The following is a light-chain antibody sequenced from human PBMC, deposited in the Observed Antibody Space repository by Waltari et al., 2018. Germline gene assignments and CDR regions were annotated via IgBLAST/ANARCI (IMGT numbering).Light chain of an antibody. CDR3: QQHYSTPLT. Sequence: DIVMPQSPDSLAVSLGGRATINCKSSQSVLFSSNNKNYLAWYQAKPGQPPKLLLSWASTRESGVPDRFSGSGSGTDVTLTISSLQAEDVAVYYCQQHYSTPLTFGGGTKVEIK. CDR2: WAS. J-gene: IGKJ4*01. V-gene: IGKV4-1*01. CDR1: QSVLFSSNNKNY.